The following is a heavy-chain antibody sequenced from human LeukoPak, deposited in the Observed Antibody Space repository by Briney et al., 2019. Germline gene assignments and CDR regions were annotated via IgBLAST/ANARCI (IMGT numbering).Heavy chain of an antibody. CDR3: AEDIEAALVYWFDP. CDR2: ISWNSGSI. D-gene: IGHD6-6*01. J-gene: IGHJ5*02. V-gene: IGHV3-9*01. CDR1: GFTFDDYA. Sequence: GGSLRLSCAASGFTFDDYAMHWVRQAPGKGLEWVSGISWNSGSIVYADSVKGRFTISRDNAKNSLYLQMNSLRAEDTALYYCAEDIEAALVYWFDPWGQGTLVTVSS.